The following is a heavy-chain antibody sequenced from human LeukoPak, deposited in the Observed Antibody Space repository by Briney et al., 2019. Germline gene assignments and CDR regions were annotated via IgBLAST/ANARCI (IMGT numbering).Heavy chain of an antibody. J-gene: IGHJ3*02. CDR3: ARPRIAAAHDAFDI. CDR2: IYYSGST. D-gene: IGHD6-13*01. V-gene: IGHV4-59*08. CDR1: GGSISSYY. Sequence: SETLSLTCTVSGGSISSYYWSWIRQPPGKGLEWIGYIYYSGSTNYNPSLKSRVTMSVDTSKNQFSLKLSSVTAADTAVYYCARPRIAAAHDAFDIWGQGTMVTVSS.